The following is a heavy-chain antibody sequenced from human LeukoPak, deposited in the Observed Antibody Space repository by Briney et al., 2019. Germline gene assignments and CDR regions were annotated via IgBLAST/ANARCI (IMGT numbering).Heavy chain of an antibody. D-gene: IGHD3-9*01. CDR2: INHSGST. Sequence: SETLSLTCAVYGGSFSGYYWSWIRQPPGKGLEWIGEINHSGSTNYNPSLKSRGTISVDTSKNQFSLKLSSVTAADTAVYYCARGYDILTGYYRYYYYGMDVWGQGTTVTVSS. CDR1: GGSFSGYY. V-gene: IGHV4-34*01. J-gene: IGHJ6*02. CDR3: ARGYDILTGYYRYYYYGMDV.